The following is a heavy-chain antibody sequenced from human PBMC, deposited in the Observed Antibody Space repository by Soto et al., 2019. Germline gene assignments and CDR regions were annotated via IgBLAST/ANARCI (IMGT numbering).Heavy chain of an antibody. CDR1: GGSISSSSYY. CDR2: IYYSGST. D-gene: IGHD6-13*01. Sequence: QLQLQESGPGLVKPSETLSLTCTVSGGSISSSSYYWGWIRQPPGKGLEWIGSIYYSGSTYYNPSLKSRVPISVATSKDQFSLKRSSVTAADAAVYSWARKRGGYSSSWYGGWFDPWGQGTLVTVSS. CDR3: ARKRGGYSSSWYGGWFDP. V-gene: IGHV4-39*01. J-gene: IGHJ5*02.